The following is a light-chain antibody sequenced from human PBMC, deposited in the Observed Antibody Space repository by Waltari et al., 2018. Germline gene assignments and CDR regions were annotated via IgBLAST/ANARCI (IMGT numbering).Light chain of an antibody. V-gene: IGLV2-14*03. J-gene: IGLJ1*01. CDR1: SSAVGGYNH. Sequence: QSALTQPASVSGSPGQSITISCTGTSSAVGGYNHVSWYQQPPAKAPKLLIYDVSSRPSGVSNRFFGSKSGNTASLTISGPQAEDEAVYFCSSYSTSLTPYVFGPGTKVTVL. CDR3: SSYSTSLTPYV. CDR2: DVS.